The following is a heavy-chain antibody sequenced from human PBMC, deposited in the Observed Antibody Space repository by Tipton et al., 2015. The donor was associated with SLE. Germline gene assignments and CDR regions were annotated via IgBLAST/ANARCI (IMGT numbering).Heavy chain of an antibody. Sequence: LRLSCAASGFTFFTYAMHWVRQAPGKGLEWVAVISYDGSDKYFADSVKGRFTISRDNSKSTLYMQMNSLRAEDTAVYYCARQGQLTSNWDYFDYWGQGTLVTVSS. CDR1: GFTFFTYA. CDR2: ISYDGSDK. CDR3: ARQGQLTSNWDYFDY. D-gene: IGHD6-13*01. J-gene: IGHJ4*02. V-gene: IGHV3-30*04.